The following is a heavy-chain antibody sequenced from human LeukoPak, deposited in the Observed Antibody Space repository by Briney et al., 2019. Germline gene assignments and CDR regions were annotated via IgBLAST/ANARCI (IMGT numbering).Heavy chain of an antibody. CDR1: GGSISSSSYY. J-gene: IGHJ5*02. CDR3: ARHGYRGSGSYRTYNWFDP. Sequence: SETLSLTCTVSGGSISSSSYYWGWIRQPPGKGLEWIGSIYYSGSTYYNPSLKSRVTISVDTSKNQFSLKLSSVTAADTAVYYCARHGYRGSGSYRTYNWFDPWGQGTLVTVSS. V-gene: IGHV4-39*01. D-gene: IGHD3-10*01. CDR2: IYYSGST.